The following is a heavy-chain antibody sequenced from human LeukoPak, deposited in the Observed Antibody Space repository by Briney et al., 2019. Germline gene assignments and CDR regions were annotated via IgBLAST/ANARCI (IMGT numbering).Heavy chain of an antibody. Sequence: PSETLSLTCPVSGGSITSRNHHWAWIRQSAGKGREWIGSIYYSGDSYHNPSLKSRASISVDTSKNQFSLKMTSVTAADTAVYYCARQFGSYGQGYFDYWGQGTLVTVSS. J-gene: IGHJ4*02. CDR1: GGSITSRNHH. CDR3: ARQFGSYGQGYFDY. CDR2: IYYSGDS. D-gene: IGHD5-18*01. V-gene: IGHV4-39*01.